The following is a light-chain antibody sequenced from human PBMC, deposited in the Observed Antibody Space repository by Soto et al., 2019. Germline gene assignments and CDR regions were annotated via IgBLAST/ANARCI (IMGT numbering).Light chain of an antibody. CDR3: QQRSNLPRGT. J-gene: IGKJ2*01. CDR1: QSVGSY. V-gene: IGKV3-11*01. Sequence: EIVLTQSPATLSLSPGERATLSCRASQSVGSYLGWYQHKPGQAPRLLIYDASNRAPGIPARFSGSGSGTDFTLTISSLEPEDFAVYYCQQRSNLPRGTFGQGTKLEIK. CDR2: DAS.